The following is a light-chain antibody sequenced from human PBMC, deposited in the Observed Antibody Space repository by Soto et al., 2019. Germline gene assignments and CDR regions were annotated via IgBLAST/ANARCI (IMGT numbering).Light chain of an antibody. CDR2: GAS. CDR1: RSVSSN. J-gene: IGKJ4*01. CDR3: RQYQTWPPLT. Sequence: EIVMTQSPASLSVSPGERATLSCRASRSVSSNLAWYQHKPGQAPRLLIYGASTRATAIPARFSGSGSGTEFTLSISSLQSEDFEVYSCRQYQTWPPLTFGGGTKVEIK. V-gene: IGKV3-15*01.